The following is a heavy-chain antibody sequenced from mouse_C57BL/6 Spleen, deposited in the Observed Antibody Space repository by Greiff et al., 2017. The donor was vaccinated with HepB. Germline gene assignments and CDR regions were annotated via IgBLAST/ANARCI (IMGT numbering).Heavy chain of an antibody. CDR2: IDPNSGGT. CDR3: AREGLQYYFDY. CDR1: GYTFTSYW. V-gene: IGHV1-72*01. D-gene: IGHD3-1*01. Sequence: VQLKQPGAELVKPGASVKLSCKASGYTFTSYWMHWVKQRPGRGLEWIGRIDPNSGGTKYNEKFKSKATLTVDKPSSTAYMQLSSLTSEDSAVYYCAREGLQYYFDYWGQGTTLTVSS. J-gene: IGHJ2*01.